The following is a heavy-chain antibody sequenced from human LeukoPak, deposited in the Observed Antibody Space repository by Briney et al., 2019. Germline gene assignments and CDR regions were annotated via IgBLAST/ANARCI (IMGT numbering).Heavy chain of an antibody. CDR3: AREEVRSFDN. CDR1: GFMFSSYW. Sequence: GGSLRLSCAASGFMFSSYWMTWVRQAPGKGLEWVANIKQDGSEKYYMSSVRGRFTISRDNAKNSLYLQMNNVRAEDTAVYYCAREEVRSFDNWGQGTLVTVSS. J-gene: IGHJ4*02. V-gene: IGHV3-7*03. D-gene: IGHD5-24*01. CDR2: IKQDGSEK.